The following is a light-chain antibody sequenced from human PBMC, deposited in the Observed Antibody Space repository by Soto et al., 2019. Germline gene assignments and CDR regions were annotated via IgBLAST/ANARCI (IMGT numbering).Light chain of an antibody. V-gene: IGKV1-27*01. Sequence: DIQMTQSPSSLSASVGDRVTITCRASQGISNYLAWYQQKPGKVPKLLIYAASTLQSAVPSRFSGSGSGTDFTLTISSLQPEDVATYYCQKYNSAPRTFRQGTRLEIK. CDR2: AAS. J-gene: IGKJ5*01. CDR1: QGISNY. CDR3: QKYNSAPRT.